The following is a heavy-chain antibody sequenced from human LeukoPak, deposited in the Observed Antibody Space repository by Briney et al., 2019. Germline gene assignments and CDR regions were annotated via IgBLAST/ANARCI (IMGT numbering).Heavy chain of an antibody. CDR1: GGSISSYY. J-gene: IGHJ4*02. D-gene: IGHD6-19*01. Sequence: SETLSLTCTVSGGSISSYYWSWIRQPPGKGLEWIGYIYDSGNTNYSPSLKSRVTISIDTSKNQFSLRLTSVTAADTATYYCARETSLTGYASGLGFNYWGQGILVTVSS. V-gene: IGHV4-59*01. CDR3: ARETSLTGYASGLGFNY. CDR2: IYDSGNT.